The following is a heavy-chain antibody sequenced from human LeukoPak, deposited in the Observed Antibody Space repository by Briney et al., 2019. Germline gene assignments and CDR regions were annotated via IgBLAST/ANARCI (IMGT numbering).Heavy chain of an antibody. V-gene: IGHV4-59*01. CDR1: GGSISSDN. J-gene: IGHJ3*02. CDR3: ARPMVRGVIHAFDI. Sequence: ETPSLTCTDSGGSISSDNWSWIRQTPGKGLEWIGYIYYSGSTNYNPCLKSRVTISVDTYKNQFSLKLSSVTAADTAVYYCARPMVRGVIHAFDIWGQGTMVTVSS. D-gene: IGHD3-10*01. CDR2: IYYSGST.